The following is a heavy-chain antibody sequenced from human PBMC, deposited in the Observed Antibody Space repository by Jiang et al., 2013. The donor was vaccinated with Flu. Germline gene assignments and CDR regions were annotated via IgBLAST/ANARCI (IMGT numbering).Heavy chain of an antibody. V-gene: IGHV3-73*01. J-gene: IGHJ4*02. CDR2: TRSKANSYAT. CDR1: SGSA. D-gene: IGHD6-6*01. CDR3: TRRGHSSSQTPFDY. Sequence: SGSAMHWVRQASGKGLEWVGRTRSKANSYATAYAASVKGRFTISRDDSKNTAYLQMNSLKTEDTAVYYCTRRGHSSSQTPFDYWGQGTPGHRLL.